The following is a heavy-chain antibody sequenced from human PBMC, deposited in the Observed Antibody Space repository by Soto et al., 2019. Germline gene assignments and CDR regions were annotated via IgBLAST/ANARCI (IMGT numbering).Heavy chain of an antibody. CDR3: ARSKIAAAGTDWFDP. CDR2: IIPIFGTA. J-gene: IGHJ5*02. V-gene: IGHV1-69*13. D-gene: IGHD6-13*01. CDR1: GGTFSSYA. Sequence: WASVKVSCKASGGTFSSYAISWVRQAPGQGLEWMGGIIPIFGTANYAQKFQGRVTITADESTSTAYMELSSLRSEDTAVYYCARSKIAAAGTDWFDPWGQGTLVTVSS.